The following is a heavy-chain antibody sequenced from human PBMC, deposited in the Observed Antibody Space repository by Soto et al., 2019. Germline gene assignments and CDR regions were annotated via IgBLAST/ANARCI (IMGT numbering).Heavy chain of an antibody. Sequence: ASVKVSCKASGYTFTSYAMHWVRQAPGQRLEWMGWINAGNGNTKYSQKFQGRVTITRDTSASTAYMELSSLRSEDTAVYYCARALLGYCSSTSCYAGSHDAFDIWGQGTMATVSS. V-gene: IGHV1-3*01. CDR2: INAGNGNT. D-gene: IGHD2-2*01. CDR1: GYTFTSYA. CDR3: ARALLGYCSSTSCYAGSHDAFDI. J-gene: IGHJ3*02.